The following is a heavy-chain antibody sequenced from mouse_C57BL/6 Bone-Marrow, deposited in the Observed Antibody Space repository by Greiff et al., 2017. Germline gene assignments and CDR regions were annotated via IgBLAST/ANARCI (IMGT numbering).Heavy chain of an antibody. CDR3: TTGMVKAWCAY. V-gene: IGHV14-4*01. CDR1: GFNIKDDY. J-gene: IGHJ3*01. CDR2: IDPENGDT. D-gene: IGHD2-2*01. Sequence: EVKLVESGAELVRPGASVKLSCTASGFNIKDDYMHWVKQRPEQGLEWIGWIDPENGDTEYASKFQGKATITADTSSNTAYLQLSRLTSEDTAVYYCTTGMVKAWCAYWGQGTLVTVSA.